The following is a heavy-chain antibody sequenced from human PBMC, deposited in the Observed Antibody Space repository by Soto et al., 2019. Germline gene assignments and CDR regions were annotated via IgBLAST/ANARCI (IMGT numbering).Heavy chain of an antibody. CDR1: GFTFSSYA. V-gene: IGHV3-23*01. D-gene: IGHD6-13*01. CDR2: ISGSGGST. J-gene: IGHJ4*02. Sequence: GESLKISCAASGFTFSSYAMSWVRQAPGKGLEWVSAISGSGGSTYYADSVKGRFTISRDNSKNTLYLQMNSLRAEDTAVYYCASAYSSSWYAGYWGQGTLVTVSS. CDR3: ASAYSSSWYAGY.